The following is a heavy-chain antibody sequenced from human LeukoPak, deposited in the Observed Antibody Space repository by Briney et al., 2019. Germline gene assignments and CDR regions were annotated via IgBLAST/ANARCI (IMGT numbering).Heavy chain of an antibody. CDR1: GFSLSTSGMR. J-gene: IGHJ3*02. V-gene: IGHV2-70*04. Sequence: KESGPALFKPTQTLPLTCTFSGFSLSTSGMRVSWIRQPPGKALERLARIDWDDDKFYSTSLKTRLTISKDTSKNQVVLTMTNMDPVDTATYYCARNVATMRGWDAFDIWGQGTMVTVSS. CDR2: IDWDDDK. CDR3: ARNVATMRGWDAFDI. D-gene: IGHD5-12*01.